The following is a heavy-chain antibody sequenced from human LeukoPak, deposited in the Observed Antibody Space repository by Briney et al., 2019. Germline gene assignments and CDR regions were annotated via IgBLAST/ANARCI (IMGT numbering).Heavy chain of an antibody. CDR2: IYYSGST. Sequence: SETLSLTCTVSGGSISSSSYYWGWIRQPPGKGLEWIGTIYYSGSTYYNPSLKSRVTISVDTSKNQFSLKLSSVTAADTAVYYCARVVPMYSSDWYDDYWDQGTLVTVSS. CDR3: ARVVPMYSSDWYDDY. D-gene: IGHD6-19*01. V-gene: IGHV4-39*01. CDR1: GGSISSSSYY. J-gene: IGHJ4*02.